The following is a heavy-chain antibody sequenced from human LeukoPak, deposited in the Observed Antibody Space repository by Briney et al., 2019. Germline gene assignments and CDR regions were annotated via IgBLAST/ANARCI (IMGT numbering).Heavy chain of an antibody. D-gene: IGHD2-2*02. J-gene: IGHJ6*02. CDR1: GFTFDDYA. CDR2: ISWNSGSI. V-gene: IGHV3-9*01. CDR3: AKSGYCSSTSCYTRGIHYYYGMDV. Sequence: DPGGSLRLSCAASGFTFDDYAMHWVRQAPGKGLEWVSGISWNSGSIGYADSVKGRFTISRDNAKNSLYLQMNSLRAEDTALYYCAKSGYCSSTSCYTRGIHYYYGMDVWGQGTTVTVSS.